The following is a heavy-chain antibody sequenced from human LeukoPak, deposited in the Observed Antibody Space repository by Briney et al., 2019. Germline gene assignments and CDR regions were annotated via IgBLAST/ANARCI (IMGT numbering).Heavy chain of an antibody. CDR3: AKETHYKFNYYDSSGYFDY. D-gene: IGHD3-22*01. J-gene: IGHJ4*02. Sequence: VRPGGSLRLSCAASGFTFSSYGMHWVRQAPGKGLEWVAVIWYDGSNKYYADSVKGRFTISRDNSKNTLYLQMNSLRAEDTAVYYCAKETHYKFNYYDSSGYFDYRGQGTLVTVSS. CDR2: IWYDGSNK. V-gene: IGHV3-33*06. CDR1: GFTFSSYG.